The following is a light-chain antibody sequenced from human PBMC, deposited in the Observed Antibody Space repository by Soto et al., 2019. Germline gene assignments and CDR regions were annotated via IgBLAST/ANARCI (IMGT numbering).Light chain of an antibody. V-gene: IGLV2-14*01. CDR3: SSYTTSNTRQIV. J-gene: IGLJ1*01. CDR1: SSDVGGYTY. CDR2: DVS. Sequence: QSALTQPASVSGSPGQAITISCTGTSSDVGGYTYVSWYQQHPGKAPKFIIYDVSNRPSGVSNRFSGSKSGNTASLTISGLQAEDEADYYCSSYTTSNTRQIVFGTGPKVTVL.